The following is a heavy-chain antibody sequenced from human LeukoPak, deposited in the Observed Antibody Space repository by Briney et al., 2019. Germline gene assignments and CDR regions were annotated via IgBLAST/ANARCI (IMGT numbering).Heavy chain of an antibody. J-gene: IGHJ5*02. CDR1: GGSFSGYY. Sequence: SETLSLTCAVYGGSFSGYYWSWIRQPPGKGLEWIGAINHSGSTNYNPSLKSRVTISVDTSKNQFSLKLSSVTAADTAVYYCARGPKTYYYGSGSPAPRGNWFDPWGQGTLVTVSS. CDR2: INHSGST. CDR3: ARGPKTYYYGSGSPAPRGNWFDP. V-gene: IGHV4-34*01. D-gene: IGHD3-10*01.